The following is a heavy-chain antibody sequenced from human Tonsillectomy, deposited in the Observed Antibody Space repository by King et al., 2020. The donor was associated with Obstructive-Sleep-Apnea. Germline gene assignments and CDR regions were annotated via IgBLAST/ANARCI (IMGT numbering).Heavy chain of an antibody. J-gene: IGHJ3*02. CDR1: GFRFDDYA. CDR3: VKDRAGGVPDAFDI. V-gene: IGHV3-9*01. CDR2: INWNRGNI. D-gene: IGHD3-16*01. Sequence: AQLVQSGGGLVQPGRSLRLSCAASGFRFDDYAMHWVRQTPGKGLEGVSGINWNRGNIAYADSVKGRFTISRDKAKNSLYLQMNSLRAEDTALYYCVKDRAGGVPDAFDIWGRGTMVTVSS.